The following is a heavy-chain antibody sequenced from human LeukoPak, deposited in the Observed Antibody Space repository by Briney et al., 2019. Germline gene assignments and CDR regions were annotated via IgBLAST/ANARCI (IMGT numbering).Heavy chain of an antibody. CDR3: ARDPLADDYSNPPFDY. Sequence: GGSLRLLFLASGFTFGKDWVSWGRQAPGQGLEWGAGIWYDGSNKYYADSVKGRFTISRDNSKNTLYLQMNSLRAEDTAVYYCARDPLADDYSNPPFDYWGQGTLVTVSS. CDR2: IWYDGSNK. CDR1: GFTFGKDW. D-gene: IGHD2-15*01. J-gene: IGHJ4*02. V-gene: IGHV3-33*07.